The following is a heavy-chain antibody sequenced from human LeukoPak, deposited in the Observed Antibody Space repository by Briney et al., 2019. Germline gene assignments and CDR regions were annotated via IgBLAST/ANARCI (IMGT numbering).Heavy chain of an antibody. Sequence: PSETLSLTCTVSGGSISSSSYYWGWIRQPPGKGLEWIGSIYYSGSTYYNPSLKSRVTISVDTSKNQFSLKLSSVTAADTAIYYCAKHYMGSSYNRGLDRWGQGTLVTVSS. CDR1: GGSISSSSYY. CDR2: IYYSGST. CDR3: AKHYMGSSYNRGLDR. D-gene: IGHD3-10*01. J-gene: IGHJ5*02. V-gene: IGHV4-39*01.